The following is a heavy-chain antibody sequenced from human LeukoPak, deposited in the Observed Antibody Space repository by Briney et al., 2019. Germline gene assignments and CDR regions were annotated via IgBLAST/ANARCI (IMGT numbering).Heavy chain of an antibody. CDR1: GFTFSSYA. CDR2: ISGSGGST. Sequence: PGGSLRLSCAASGFTFSSYAMSWVRQAPGKGLEWVSAISGSGGSTYYADSVKGRFTISRDNSKNTLYLQMNSLRAEDTAVYYCAKDQGYDILTGYYMKTFDIWGQGTTVTVSS. J-gene: IGHJ3*02. CDR3: AKDQGYDILTGYYMKTFDI. D-gene: IGHD3-9*01. V-gene: IGHV3-23*01.